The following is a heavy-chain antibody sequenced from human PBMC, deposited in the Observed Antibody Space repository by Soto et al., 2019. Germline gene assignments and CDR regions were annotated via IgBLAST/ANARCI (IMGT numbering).Heavy chain of an antibody. CDR1: GFTFSTYA. CDR2: ISASGGST. J-gene: IGHJ4*02. CDR3: AKVGFPYSYGYLFYY. D-gene: IGHD5-18*01. V-gene: IGHV3-23*01. Sequence: EVQLLESGGGLVQPGGSLRLSCAASGFTFSTYAMTWVRQAPGKGLEWVSGISASGGSTHYADSVKGRFTISRDNSKNMLYLQMNSLRVEDTAVYYCAKVGFPYSYGYLFYYWGQGTLVTVSS.